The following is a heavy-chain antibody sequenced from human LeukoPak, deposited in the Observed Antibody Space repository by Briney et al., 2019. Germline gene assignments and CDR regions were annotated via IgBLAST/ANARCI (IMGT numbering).Heavy chain of an antibody. CDR2: INPDSGGT. V-gene: IGHV1-2*02. Sequence: ASVKVSCKASGYTFTDYYMHWVRQAPGQGLEWMGWINPDSGGTNYAQKFQGRVTMTRDTSISTAYMEVSRLRSDDTPVYYCARLKSTISSGWFDPWGKGTLVTVSS. D-gene: IGHD6-6*01. CDR3: ARLKSTISSGWFDP. CDR1: GYTFTDYY. J-gene: IGHJ5*02.